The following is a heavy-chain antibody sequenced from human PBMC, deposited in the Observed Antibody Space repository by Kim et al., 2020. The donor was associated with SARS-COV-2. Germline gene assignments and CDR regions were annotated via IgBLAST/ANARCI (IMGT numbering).Heavy chain of an antibody. CDR3: VRDRMGGAFDM. CDR1: GFTFSAYD. Sequence: GGSLRLSCATSGFTFSAYDMNWVRQAPGKGLEWLSFITKSSTTIYYADSVEGRFTISRDNAKNSLFLQMNSLRDEDTALYYCVRDRMGGAFDMWGQATMGAVSS. J-gene: IGHJ3*02. CDR2: ITKSSTTI. D-gene: IGHD3-16*01. V-gene: IGHV3-48*02.